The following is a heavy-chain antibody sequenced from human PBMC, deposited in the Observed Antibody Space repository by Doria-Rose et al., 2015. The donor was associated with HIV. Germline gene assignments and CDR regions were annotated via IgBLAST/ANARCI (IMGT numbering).Heavy chain of an antibody. J-gene: IGHJ4*02. V-gene: IGHV4-34*02. D-gene: IGHD4-17*01. CDR1: GGSFNGYY. CDR2: INHTGST. CDR3: ARSTNDYGDRLDY. Sequence: LQQWGAGLLKPSETLSLACAVYGGSFNGYYWSWIRQPPGKGLEWIGEINHTGSTNYNPSLKSRVTISVDTSKNQFSLKLSSVTAADTAVYYCARSTNDYGDRLDYWGQGTLVTVSS.